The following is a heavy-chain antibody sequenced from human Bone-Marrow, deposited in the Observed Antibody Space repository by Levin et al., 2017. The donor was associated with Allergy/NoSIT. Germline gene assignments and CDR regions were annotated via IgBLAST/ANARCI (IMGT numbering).Heavy chain of an antibody. D-gene: IGHD1-26*01. CDR2: TNSDGSSS. V-gene: IGHV3-74*01. CDR3: TSSGSYSV. Sequence: GESLKISCAASGFTFSSYWMHWVRQGPGKGLVWVSRTNSDGSSSIYADSVKGRFTVSRDNAKNTLYLQMNSLRVEDTAVYYCTSSGSYSVWGQGTLVTVSS. CDR1: GFTFSSYW. J-gene: IGHJ4*02.